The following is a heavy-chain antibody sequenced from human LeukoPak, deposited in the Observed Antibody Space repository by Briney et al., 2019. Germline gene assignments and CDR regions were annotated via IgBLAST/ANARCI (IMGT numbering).Heavy chain of an antibody. CDR3: ARAYCRSTNCCYPS. D-gene: IGHD2-2*01. Sequence: GGSLRLSCAASGFTFSSYWMTWVRQAPGKGLEWVANIKQDGSEKYYVDSVGGRFTISRDNAQNSLSLQMNILRPQDTAVYYCARAYCRSTNCCYPSWGQGTLVTVSS. V-gene: IGHV3-7*01. CDR2: IKQDGSEK. J-gene: IGHJ5*02. CDR1: GFTFSSYW.